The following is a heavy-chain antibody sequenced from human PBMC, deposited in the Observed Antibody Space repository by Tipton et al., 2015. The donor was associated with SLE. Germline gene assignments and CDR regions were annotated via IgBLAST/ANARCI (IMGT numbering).Heavy chain of an antibody. V-gene: IGHV4-59*12. D-gene: IGHD3-10*01. CDR1: GGSISSYY. J-gene: IGHJ6*02. CDR2: IYYSGST. CDR3: ARGYGSGSYDYYYGMDV. Sequence: TLSLTCTVSGGSISSYYWSWIRQPPGEGLEWIGYIYYSGSTNYNPSLKSRVTISVDTSKNQFSLKLSSVTAADTAVYYCARGYGSGSYDYYYGMDVWGQGTTVTVSS.